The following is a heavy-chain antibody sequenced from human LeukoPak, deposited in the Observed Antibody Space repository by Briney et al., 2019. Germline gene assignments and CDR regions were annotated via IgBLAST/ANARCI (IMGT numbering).Heavy chain of an antibody. D-gene: IGHD3-9*01. CDR3: ATSYGDILTGYYPHFDY. Sequence: GRSLRLSCAASGFTFSSFAMSWVRQAPGKGLEWVSAISGSGGSTYYADSVKGRFTISRGNSQNTLYLQMNSLRAEDTAVYYCATSYGDILTGYYPHFDYWGQGTLVTVSS. CDR1: GFTFSSFA. J-gene: IGHJ4*02. V-gene: IGHV3-23*01. CDR2: ISGSGGST.